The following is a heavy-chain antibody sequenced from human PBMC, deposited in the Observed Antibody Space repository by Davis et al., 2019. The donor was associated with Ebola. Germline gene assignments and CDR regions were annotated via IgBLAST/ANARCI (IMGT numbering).Heavy chain of an antibody. CDR2: IADSGGAT. D-gene: IGHD6-19*01. CDR3: AKGDDSGWYEFDY. J-gene: IGHJ4*02. V-gene: IGHV3-23*01. Sequence: GESPKIPRAAPGFPFSKYAMSWVRQSPGKGLEWVPSIADSGGATYYTHSVKGRFAVSRDNSETTLYLQMNSLRPEDTAVYYCAKGDDSGWYEFDYWGQGALVTVSS. CDR1: GFPFSKYA.